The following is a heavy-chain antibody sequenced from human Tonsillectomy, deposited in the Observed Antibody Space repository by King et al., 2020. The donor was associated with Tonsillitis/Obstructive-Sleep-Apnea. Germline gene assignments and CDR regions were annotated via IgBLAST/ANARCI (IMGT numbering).Heavy chain of an antibody. J-gene: IGHJ4*02. CDR1: GFTFSSYG. CDR3: ARGHYDYGDY. V-gene: IGHV3-33*01. Sequence: VQLVESGGGVVQPGRSLRLSCAAAGFTFSSYGMHWVRQAPGKGLEWVAVIWYDGSHKYYADSVKGRFTISRDNSKKTLYLQMNSLRAEDTAVYYCARGHYDYGDYWGQGTLVTVSS. CDR2: IWYDGSHK. D-gene: IGHD4/OR15-4a*01.